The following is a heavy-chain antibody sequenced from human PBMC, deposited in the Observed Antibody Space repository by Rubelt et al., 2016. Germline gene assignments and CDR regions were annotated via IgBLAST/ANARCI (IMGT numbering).Heavy chain of an antibody. D-gene: IGHD3-9*01. CDR2: ISYDGSNK. V-gene: IGHV3-30*04. CDR1: GFTFSSYG. J-gene: IGHJ6*02. Sequence: PGRSLRLSCAASGFTFSSYGMHWVRQAPGKGLEWVAVISYDGSNKYYADSVKGRFTISRVNSKNTLYLQMNSLRAEDTALYYCAKDGRLDLYYYYGMDVWGQGTRSPSP. CDR3: AKDGRLDLYYYYGMDV.